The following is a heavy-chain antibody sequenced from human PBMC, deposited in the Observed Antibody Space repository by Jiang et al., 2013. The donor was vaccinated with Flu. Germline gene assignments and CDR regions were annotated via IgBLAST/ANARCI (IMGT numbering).Heavy chain of an antibody. V-gene: IGHV4-61*02. J-gene: IGHJ6*02. CDR3: ARDPGNGLWFGGYSNYYYYYGMDV. D-gene: IGHD3-10*01. CDR1: GGSISSGSYY. Sequence: SLTCTVSGGSISSGSYYWSWIRQPAGKGLEWIGRIYTSGSTNYNPSLKSRVTISVDTSKNQFSLKLSSVTAADTAVYYCARDPGNGLWFGGYSNYYYYYGMDVWGQGTTVTVSS. CDR2: IYTSGST.